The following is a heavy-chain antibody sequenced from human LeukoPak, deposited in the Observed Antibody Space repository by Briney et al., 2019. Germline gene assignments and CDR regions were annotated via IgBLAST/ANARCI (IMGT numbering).Heavy chain of an antibody. CDR3: ARHDDIAIFRNGLDV. J-gene: IGHJ6*02. CDR2: IYYSRVT. V-gene: IGHV4-59*08. CDR1: GGSINTYY. D-gene: IGHD6-13*01. Sequence: SETLSLTCTVSGGSINTYYWSRIRQPPGKGLEWIGHIYYSRVTMYNPSLKSRVTISIDTSKSQLSLKVNFVTAADTAVYYCARHDDIAIFRNGLDVWGQGATVTVSS.